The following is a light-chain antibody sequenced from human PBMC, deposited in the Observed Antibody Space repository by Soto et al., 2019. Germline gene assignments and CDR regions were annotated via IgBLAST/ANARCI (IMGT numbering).Light chain of an antibody. J-gene: IGLJ1*01. CDR2: EVT. CDR1: SSDVGNYNL. V-gene: IGLV2-23*02. CDR3: CSYAGTNTYV. Sequence: QSVLTQPASVSGSPGQSITISCTGTSSDVGNYNLVSWYQQHPGKAPKLMIYEVTKRPSGVSNRFSGSKSGNTASLTISGLQAEDEADYYCCSYAGTNTYVFGTGTKSPS.